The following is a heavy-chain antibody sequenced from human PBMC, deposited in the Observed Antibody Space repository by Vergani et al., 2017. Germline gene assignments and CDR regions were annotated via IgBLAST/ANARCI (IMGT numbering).Heavy chain of an antibody. Sequence: QVQLQQWGAGLLKPSETLSLTCAVYGGSFSGYYWSWIRQPPGKGLEWIGEINHSGSTNYNPSLKSRVTISVDTSKNQFSLKLSSVTAADTAVYYCARHPPIKHYFDYWGQGTLVTVSS. V-gene: IGHV4-34*01. J-gene: IGHJ4*02. CDR3: ARHPPIKHYFDY. CDR1: GGSFSGYY. D-gene: IGHD5-12*01. CDR2: INHSGST.